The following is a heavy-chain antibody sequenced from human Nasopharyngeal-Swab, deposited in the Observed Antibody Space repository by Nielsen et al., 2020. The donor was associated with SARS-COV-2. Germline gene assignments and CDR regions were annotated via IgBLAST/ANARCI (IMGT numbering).Heavy chain of an antibody. V-gene: IGHV3-7*01. CDR2: IKQDGSEK. J-gene: IGHJ3*02. D-gene: IGHD5-12*01. CDR1: GFTFSSYW. Sequence: GGSLRLSCAASGFTFSSYWMSWVRQAPGKGLEWVANIKQDGSEKYYVDSVKGRFTISRDNAKNSLYLQMNSLRAEDTAVYYCARVGGVDIVATIGFGAFDIWGQGTMVTVSS. CDR3: ARVGGVDIVATIGFGAFDI.